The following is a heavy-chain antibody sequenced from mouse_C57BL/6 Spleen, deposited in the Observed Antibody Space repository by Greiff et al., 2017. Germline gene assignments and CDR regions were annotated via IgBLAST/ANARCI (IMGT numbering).Heavy chain of an antibody. V-gene: IGHV5-17*01. CDR3: ARRGTTVVASRDWYFDV. CDR2: ISSGSSTI. D-gene: IGHD1-1*01. J-gene: IGHJ1*03. CDR1: GFTFSDYG. Sequence: EVKLVESGGGLVKPGGSLKLSCAASGFTFSDYGMHWVRQAPEKGLEWVAYISSGSSTIYYADTVKGRFTISRDNAKNTLFLQMTSLRSEDTAMYYCARRGTTVVASRDWYFDVWGTGTTVTVSS.